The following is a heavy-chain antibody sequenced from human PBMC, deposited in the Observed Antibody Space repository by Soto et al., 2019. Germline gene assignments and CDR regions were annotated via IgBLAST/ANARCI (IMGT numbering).Heavy chain of an antibody. CDR2: IWYDGSEK. V-gene: IGHV3-33*01. J-gene: IGHJ5*02. D-gene: IGHD2-2*01. CDR1: GFTFRNHG. Sequence: QVQLVESGGGVVQPGRSLRLSCAASGFTFRNHGMHWVRLAPGKGLEWVAVIWYDGSEKYYAESVKGRFTVSRDNSKNTLYLQMNSLRGEDTAVYYCARDLGWPAARFDPWGQGTLVTVSS. CDR3: ARDLGWPAARFDP.